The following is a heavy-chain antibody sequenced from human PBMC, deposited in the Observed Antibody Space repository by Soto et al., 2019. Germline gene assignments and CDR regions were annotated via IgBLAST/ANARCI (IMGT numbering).Heavy chain of an antibody. D-gene: IGHD6-13*01. Sequence: EVQLVESGGGWVRPGGSLGLSCEALGLTLGSYLMHWFGRAPGKGLEYVSAISTNGDSTFYANSVKGRFTISRDNSKNTLYLQMGSLRAEDMGVYYCAREGMSRPRWVFDYWGQGTLVTASS. CDR1: GLTLGSYL. V-gene: IGHV3-64*01. J-gene: IGHJ4*02. CDR2: ISTNGDST. CDR3: AREGMSRPRWVFDY.